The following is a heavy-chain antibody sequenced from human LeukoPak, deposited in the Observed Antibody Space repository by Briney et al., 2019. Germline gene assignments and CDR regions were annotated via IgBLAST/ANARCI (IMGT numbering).Heavy chain of an antibody. CDR1: GFTFSNAW. CDR2: IKSKTDGGTT. V-gene: IGHV3-15*01. J-gene: IGHJ6*03. D-gene: IGHD2-2*01. Sequence: PGGSLRLSCAASGFTFSNAWMSWVRQAPGKGLEWVGRIKSKTDGGTTDYAAPVKGRFTISRDDSKNTLYLQMNSLKTEDTAVYYCTTDGGRAYCSSTSCHYYYYMDVWGKGITVTVSS. CDR3: TTDGGRAYCSSTSCHYYYYMDV.